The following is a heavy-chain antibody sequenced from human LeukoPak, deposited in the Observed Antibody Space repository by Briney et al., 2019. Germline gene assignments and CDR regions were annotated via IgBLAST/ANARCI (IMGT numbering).Heavy chain of an antibody. Sequence: PSETLSLTCTVSGGSISSYYWSWIRQPPGKGLEWIGYIYYSGSTNYNPSLKSRVTISVDTSKNQFSLKLSPVTAADTAVYYCARLLSGSGWYEGYYYGMDVWGQGTTVTVSS. CDR2: IYYSGST. CDR3: ARLLSGSGWYEGYYYGMDV. J-gene: IGHJ6*02. V-gene: IGHV4-59*08. CDR1: GGSISSYY. D-gene: IGHD6-19*01.